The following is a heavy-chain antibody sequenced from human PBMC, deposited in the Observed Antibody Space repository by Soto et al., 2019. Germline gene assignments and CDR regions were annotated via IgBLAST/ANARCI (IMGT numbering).Heavy chain of an antibody. J-gene: IGHJ5*02. Sequence: QVTLKESGPVLLKPTETLTLTCTVSGFSLNNPMMGVTWIRQPPGQALEWLAHIFSSDEKSYSTSLKNRLTISQDTSKSQVVLTLTNVDPVDTATYFCARRRGDIWTIDPWGQGTLVTVSS. CDR2: IFSSDEK. V-gene: IGHV2-26*01. CDR3: ARRRGDIWTIDP. D-gene: IGHD3-9*01. CDR1: GFSLNNPMMG.